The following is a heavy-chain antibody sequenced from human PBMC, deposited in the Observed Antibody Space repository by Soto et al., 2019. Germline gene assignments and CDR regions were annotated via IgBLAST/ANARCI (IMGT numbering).Heavy chain of an antibody. CDR2: IFYTGIT. D-gene: IGHD3-16*01. V-gene: IGHV4-59*01. J-gene: IGHJ6*02. Sequence: QVQLQESGPGLVKPSETLSLTCIVSGDSISSYYWSWIRQPPGKGLEWIGYIFYTGITNYNPSFKSRVTMSVDTSKNYFSLNLSSVTAADTAVYFCAREGVPTHGLDVWGQGTTVTVSS. CDR3: AREGVPTHGLDV. CDR1: GDSISSYY.